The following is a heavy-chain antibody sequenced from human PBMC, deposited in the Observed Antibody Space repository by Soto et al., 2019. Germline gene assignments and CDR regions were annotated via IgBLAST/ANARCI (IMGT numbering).Heavy chain of an antibody. D-gene: IGHD3-10*01. CDR3: AKDSALTMVRGVTLDY. J-gene: IGHJ4*02. V-gene: IGHV3-23*01. CDR1: GFTFSSYA. CDR2: ISGSGGST. Sequence: GGSLRLSCAASGFTFSSYAMSWVRQAPGKGLEWVSAISGSGGSTYYADSVKGRFTISRDNSKNTLYLQMNSLRAEDTAVYYCAKDSALTMVRGVTLDYWGQGTLVTVSS.